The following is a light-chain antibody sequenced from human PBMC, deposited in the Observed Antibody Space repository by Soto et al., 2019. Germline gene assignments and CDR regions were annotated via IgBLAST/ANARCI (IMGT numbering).Light chain of an antibody. CDR1: SSDVGGYNY. V-gene: IGLV2-11*01. CDR3: CSDAGSFVV. CDR2: DVS. J-gene: IGLJ2*01. Sequence: QSALTQPRSVSGSPGQSVTISCTGTSSDVGGYNYVSWYQQHPGKAPKLMIYDVSKRPSGVPDRFSGSKSGNTASLTISGLQAEDEADYYCCSDAGSFVVFGGATQLTVL.